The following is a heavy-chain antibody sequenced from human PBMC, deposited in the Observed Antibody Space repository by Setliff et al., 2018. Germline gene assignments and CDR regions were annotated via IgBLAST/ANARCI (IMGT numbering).Heavy chain of an antibody. CDR2: IYTSGST. CDR3: ARTLYDYDILTGPGYYFDY. CDR1: GGSISSSNW. Sequence: ASETLSLTCAVSGGSISSSNWWSWVRQPAGKGLEWIGHIYTSGSTNYNPSLRSRVTISVDTSKNQFSLNLSSVTAADTAVYYCARTLYDYDILTGPGYYFDYWGQGTLVTVSS. J-gene: IGHJ4*02. V-gene: IGHV4-4*02. D-gene: IGHD3-9*01.